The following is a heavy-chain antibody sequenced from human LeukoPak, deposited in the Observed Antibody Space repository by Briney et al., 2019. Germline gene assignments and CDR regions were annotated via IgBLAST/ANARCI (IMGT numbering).Heavy chain of an antibody. CDR1: GFTFSSYE. D-gene: IGHD3-22*01. CDR2: ISSSGSTI. CDR3: ARDLVGIVVPMRAFDI. Sequence: GGSLRLSCAASGFTFSSYEMNWVRQAPGKGLEWVSYISSSGSTIYYADSVKGRFTISRDNAKNSLYLQMNSLRAEDTAVYYCARDLVGIVVPMRAFDIWGQGTMVTVSS. V-gene: IGHV3-48*03. J-gene: IGHJ3*02.